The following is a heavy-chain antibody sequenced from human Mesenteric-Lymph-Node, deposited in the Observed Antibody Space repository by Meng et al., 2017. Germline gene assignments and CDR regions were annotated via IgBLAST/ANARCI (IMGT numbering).Heavy chain of an antibody. J-gene: IGHJ5*02. CDR1: GGPISSSNW. Sequence: SEILSLTCAVPGGPISSSNWWSWVRQPPGKGLEWIGEIYHSGSTNYNPSLKSRVTISVDKSKNQFSLKLNSVTAADTAVYYCPREGLWFGEFEGWFDPWGQGTLVTVSS. CDR3: PREGLWFGEFEGWFDP. V-gene: IGHV4-4*02. CDR2: IYHSGST. D-gene: IGHD3-10*01.